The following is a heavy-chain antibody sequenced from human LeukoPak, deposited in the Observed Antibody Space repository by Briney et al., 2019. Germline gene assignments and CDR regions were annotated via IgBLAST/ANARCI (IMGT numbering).Heavy chain of an antibody. CDR2: INPHSGGR. Sequence: ASVKVSCKASGYTFTDYYIHWVRQAPGQGLEWMGWINPHSGGRNLARKFQGRVTMTRDTSISTAYMELSRLRSDDTAVYYCARDSGERGSGSYLIAYWGQGTLVTVSS. J-gene: IGHJ4*02. CDR3: ARDSGERGSGSYLIAY. D-gene: IGHD3-10*01. CDR1: GYTFTDYY. V-gene: IGHV1-2*02.